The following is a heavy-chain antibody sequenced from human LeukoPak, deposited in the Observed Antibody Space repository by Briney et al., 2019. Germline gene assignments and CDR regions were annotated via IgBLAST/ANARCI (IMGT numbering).Heavy chain of an antibody. D-gene: IGHD3-22*01. V-gene: IGHV3-23*01. CDR3: AKVVGPYYYESSGQNWFDP. CDR1: GFTFSSYA. CDR2: ISGSGGST. J-gene: IGHJ5*02. Sequence: GGSLRLSCAASGFTFSSYAMSWVRQAPGKGLEWVSAISGSGGSTYYADSVKGRFTISRDNSKNTLYLQMNSLRAEDTAVYYCAKVVGPYYYESSGQNWFDPWGQGTLVTVSS.